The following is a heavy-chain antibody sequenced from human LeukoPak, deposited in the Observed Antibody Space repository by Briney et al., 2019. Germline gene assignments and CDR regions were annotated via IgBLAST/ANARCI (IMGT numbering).Heavy chain of an antibody. CDR2: ISGSGATT. CDR1: GFTFSTYA. CDR3: AKGLEGVPAANFFDS. J-gene: IGHJ4*02. Sequence: PGGSLRLSCAASGFTFSTYAISWVRQAPGKGLEWVSAISGSGATTYCAGSVKGRFTISRDNSKNTLSVQMTSLRAEDTAVYYCAKGLEGVPAANFFDSWGQGALVTVSS. D-gene: IGHD2-2*01. V-gene: IGHV3-23*01.